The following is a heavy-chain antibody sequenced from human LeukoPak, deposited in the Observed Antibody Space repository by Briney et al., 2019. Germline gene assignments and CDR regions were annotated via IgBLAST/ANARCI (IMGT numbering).Heavy chain of an antibody. V-gene: IGHV3-64*01. CDR2: ISSNGGST. Sequence: GGSLRLSCAASGFTFSSYAMHWVRQAPGKGLEYVSAISSNGGSTYYANSVKGRFTISRDNAKNSLYLQMNSLRAEDTAIYYCARDNLAAAGDDNFDIWAKGQWSPSLQ. J-gene: IGHJ3*02. CDR3: ARDNLAAAGDDNFDI. D-gene: IGHD6-13*01. CDR1: GFTFSSYA.